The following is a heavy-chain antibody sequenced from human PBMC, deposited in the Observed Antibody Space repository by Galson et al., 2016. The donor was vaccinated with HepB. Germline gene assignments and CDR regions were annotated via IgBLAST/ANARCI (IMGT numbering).Heavy chain of an antibody. Sequence: SLRLSCAASGFTFSSYAMTWVRQAPGKGLQWVSAISATGGTTYYGESVKGRFTISRDNSKNTLYLQMNSLRAEDTAVYYCAKGALQGGYYGFDVWGQGTTVTVSS. J-gene: IGHJ6*02. CDR3: AKGALQGGYYGFDV. D-gene: IGHD1-26*01. CDR2: ISATGGTT. V-gene: IGHV3-23*01. CDR1: GFTFSSYA.